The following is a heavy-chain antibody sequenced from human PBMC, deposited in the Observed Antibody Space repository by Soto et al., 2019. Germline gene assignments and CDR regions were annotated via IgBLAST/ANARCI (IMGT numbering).Heavy chain of an antibody. V-gene: IGHV1-8*01. CDR2: MNAKSGDT. J-gene: IGHJ6*02. D-gene: IGHD3-16*01. Sequence: QAHLEQSGAEVKRPGASVKVSCKASGYTFSDFDINWLRQASVQGPEWMGWMNAKSGDTFFAQRFQGKFNMTWDTSLSTAYMEVGSLTSDDTAIYFCARGNPFNYAGFDVWGQGTTVAVSS. CDR3: ARGNPFNYAGFDV. CDR1: GYTFSDFD.